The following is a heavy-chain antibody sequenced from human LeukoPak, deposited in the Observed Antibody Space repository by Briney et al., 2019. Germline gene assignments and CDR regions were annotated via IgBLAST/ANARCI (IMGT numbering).Heavy chain of an antibody. CDR2: IKSKTDGGTT. Sequence: GGSLRLSCAASGFTFSNAWMNWVRQAPGKGLEWVGRIKSKTDGGTTDYAAPVKGRFTISRDDSKNTLYLQMNSLKTEDTAVYYCTTAGYYCDSSGYQGYFDYWGQGTLVTVSS. V-gene: IGHV3-15*07. CDR1: GFTFSNAW. D-gene: IGHD3-22*01. CDR3: TTAGYYCDSSGYQGYFDY. J-gene: IGHJ4*02.